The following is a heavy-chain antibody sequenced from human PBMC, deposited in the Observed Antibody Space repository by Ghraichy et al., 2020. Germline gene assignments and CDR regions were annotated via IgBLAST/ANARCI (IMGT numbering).Heavy chain of an antibody. CDR3: ARRSEQWLAHYFDY. D-gene: IGHD6-19*01. CDR1: GYTFTSYG. V-gene: IGHV1-18*04. Sequence: ASVKVSCKASGYTFTSYGISWVRQAPGQGLEWMGWISAYNGNTNYAQKLQGRVTMTTDTSTSTAYMELRSLRSDDTAVYYCARRSEQWLAHYFDYWGQGTLVTVSS. CDR2: ISAYNGNT. J-gene: IGHJ4*02.